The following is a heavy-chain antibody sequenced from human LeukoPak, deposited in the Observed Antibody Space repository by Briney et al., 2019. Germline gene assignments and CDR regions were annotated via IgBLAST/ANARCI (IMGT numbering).Heavy chain of an antibody. V-gene: IGHV1-8*01. J-gene: IGHJ4*02. Sequence: ASVKVSCKASGYTFTSYDINWVRQATGQGLEWMGWMNRNSGNTGYAQKFQGRVTMTRNTSISTAYMELSSLRSEDTAVYYCARGPHYYATSGFNFDYWGQGTLVIVSS. CDR2: MNRNSGNT. D-gene: IGHD3-22*01. CDR3: ARGPHYYATSGFNFDY. CDR1: GYTFTSYD.